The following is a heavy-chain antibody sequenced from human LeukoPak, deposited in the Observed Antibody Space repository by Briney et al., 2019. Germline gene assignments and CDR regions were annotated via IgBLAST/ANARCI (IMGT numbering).Heavy chain of an antibody. CDR1: GFTFSSFW. D-gene: IGHD3-9*01. CDR2: IKQDGNDK. CDR3: VRDGSDILTVYGMDV. Sequence: PGGSLRLSCAASGFTFSSFWMSWVRQPPGKGLEWVANIKQDGNDKNYIDSVKGRFTISRDNAKNSLYLQMNSLRAEDTAKYYCVRDGSDILTVYGMDVWGQGTTVTVSS. J-gene: IGHJ6*02. V-gene: IGHV3-7*01.